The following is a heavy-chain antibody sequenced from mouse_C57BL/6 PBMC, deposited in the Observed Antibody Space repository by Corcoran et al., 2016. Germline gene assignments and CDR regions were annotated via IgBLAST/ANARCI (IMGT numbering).Heavy chain of an antibody. V-gene: IGHV9-3*01. CDR2: INTYSGVP. J-gene: IGHJ2*01. Sequence: QIQLVQSGPELKKPGETVKISCKASGYTFTTYGMSWVKQAPGKGLKWMGWINTYSGVPTYADDFKGRFAFSLETSASTAYLQINNLKNEDTATYFCARRGYYYGSSYENYFDYWGQGTTLTVSS. D-gene: IGHD1-1*01. CDR1: GYTFTTYG. CDR3: ARRGYYYGSSYENYFDY.